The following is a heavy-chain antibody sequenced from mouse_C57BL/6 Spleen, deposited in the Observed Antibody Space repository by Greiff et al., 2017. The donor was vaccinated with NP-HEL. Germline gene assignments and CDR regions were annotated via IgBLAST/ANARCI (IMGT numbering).Heavy chain of an antibody. CDR3: ARGGDSNRYCYAMDY. Sequence: QVQLQQSGAELVRPGASVKLSCKASGYTFTDYYINWVKQSPGQGLEWIARIYPGSGNTYYNEKFKGKATLTAEKSSSTSYMQLSSLTSEDSAVYFCARGGDSNRYCYAMDYWGQGTSVTVSS. V-gene: IGHV1-76*01. D-gene: IGHD2-5*01. J-gene: IGHJ4*01. CDR1: GYTFTDYY. CDR2: IYPGSGNT.